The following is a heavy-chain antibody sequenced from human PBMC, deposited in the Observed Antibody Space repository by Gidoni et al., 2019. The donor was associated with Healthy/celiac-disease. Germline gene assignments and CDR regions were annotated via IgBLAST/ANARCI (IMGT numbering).Heavy chain of an antibody. CDR3: ARGWDTGKFDY. CDR2: INPDSATT. V-gene: IGHV1-46*01. D-gene: IGHD1-26*01. CDR1: GYTFTYYC. J-gene: IGHJ4*02. Sequence: QVQLVQSGTEIRKPGASVKVSCKASGYTFTYYCMHWVRQAPGQGLEWMGVINPDSATTTYAQKFQGRVTMTRDTSTSTVYMEMSSLRSDDTALYYCARGWDTGKFDYWGQGTLVTVSS.